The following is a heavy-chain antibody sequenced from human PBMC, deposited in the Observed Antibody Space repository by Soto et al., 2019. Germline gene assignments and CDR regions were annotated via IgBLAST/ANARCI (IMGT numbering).Heavy chain of an antibody. Sequence: PGGSLRLSCAASGFTFSNYAMSWVRQAPEKGLEWVSVISGSGGTTYYADSVKGRFTISRDNSKNTLYLQMNSLRAEDTAVYYCAFGFSAMIANAFDIWGEARMITV. CDR1: GFTFSNYA. V-gene: IGHV3-23*01. CDR2: ISGSGGTT. CDR3: AFGFSAMIANAFDI. J-gene: IGHJ3*02. D-gene: IGHD2-21*01.